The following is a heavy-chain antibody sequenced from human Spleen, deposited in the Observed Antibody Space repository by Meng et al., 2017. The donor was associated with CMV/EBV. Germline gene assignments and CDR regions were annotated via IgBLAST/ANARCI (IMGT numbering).Heavy chain of an antibody. CDR3: AKNWAHHCSSTSCYRGDYFDY. J-gene: IGHJ4*02. CDR1: GFTFSSYA. CDR2: ISYDGSNK. V-gene: IGHV3-30*04. Sequence: GESLKISCAASGFTFSSYAMHWVRQAPGKGLEWVAVISYDGSNKYYADSVKGRFTISRDNSKNTLYLQMNSLRAEDTAVYYCAKNWAHHCSSTSCYRGDYFDYWGQGTLVTVSS. D-gene: IGHD2-2*02.